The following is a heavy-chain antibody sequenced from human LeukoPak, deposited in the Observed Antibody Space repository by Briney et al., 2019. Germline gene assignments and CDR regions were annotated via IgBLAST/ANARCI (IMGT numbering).Heavy chain of an antibody. J-gene: IGHJ6*02. CDR2: INTNTGNP. V-gene: IGHV7-4-1*02. CDR3: AKNQGYQLLSSSTLGV. CDR1: GYIFTDFA. D-gene: IGHD1-26*01. Sequence: ASVKVSCTASGYIFTDFALNWVRQAPGQGLEWMGWINTNTGNPTYVQGFTGRFVFSLDTSVTTAYLQISSLKAEDTAVYYCAKNQGYQLLSSSTLGVWGQGTTVTVSS.